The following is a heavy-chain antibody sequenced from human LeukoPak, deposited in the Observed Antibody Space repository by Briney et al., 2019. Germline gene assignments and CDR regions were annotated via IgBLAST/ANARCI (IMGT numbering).Heavy chain of an antibody. Sequence: ASVKVSCKASGYTFTSYYMHWVRQAPGQGLEWMGWINTNTGNPTYGQGFTGRFLFSLYTSVSTAYLQISSLEAEDTAFYYCARSRYDGDAFDIWGQGTMITVSS. CDR2: INTNTGNP. J-gene: IGHJ3*02. CDR3: ARSRYDGDAFDI. V-gene: IGHV7-4-1*02. D-gene: IGHD3-16*01. CDR1: GYTFTSYY.